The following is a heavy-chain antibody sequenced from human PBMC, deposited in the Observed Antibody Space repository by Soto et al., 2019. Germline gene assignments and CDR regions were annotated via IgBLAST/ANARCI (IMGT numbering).Heavy chain of an antibody. J-gene: IGHJ4*01. CDR1: GGSISRYY. D-gene: IGHD6-19*01. V-gene: IGHV4-59*08. CDR3: ERQSVYSSGWYPD. Sequence: QVQLQESGPGLVKPSQTLSLTCTVSGGSISRYYWSWIRDPPGKGLAWIGIIYYSASTNSNPSLMSRVTTSVDTSKTQFHLKLSSVTAADAAVYYCERQSVYSSGWYPDWGHRTLVTVSS. CDR2: IYYSAST.